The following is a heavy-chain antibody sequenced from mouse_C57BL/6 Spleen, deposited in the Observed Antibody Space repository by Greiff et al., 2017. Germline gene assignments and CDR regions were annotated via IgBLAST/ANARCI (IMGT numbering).Heavy chain of an antibody. CDR2: INPSTGGT. V-gene: IGHV1-42*01. CDR1: GYSFTGYY. D-gene: IGHD1-1*01. Sequence: EVQLVESGPELVKPGASVKISCKASGYSFTGYYMNWVKQSPEKSLEWIGEINPSTGGTTYNQKFKAKATLTVDKSSSTAYMQLKSLTSEDSAVYYCAREVNLLLRSYYFDYWGQGTTLTVSS. J-gene: IGHJ2*01. CDR3: AREVNLLLRSYYFDY.